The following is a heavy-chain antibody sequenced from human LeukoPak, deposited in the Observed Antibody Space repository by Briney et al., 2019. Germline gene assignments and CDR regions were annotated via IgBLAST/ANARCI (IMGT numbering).Heavy chain of an antibody. CDR3: ARDRAYESDSSGYYVSFEDY. D-gene: IGHD3-22*01. CDR2: IKQDGSES. V-gene: IGHV3-7*05. Sequence: GGSLRLSCAASRFTFSRYWMSWVRQAPGKGLEWVANIKQDGSESYYVDSVSGRLTISRDNAKNSLFLEMNRLRAEDTAVYYCARDRAYESDSSGYYVSFEDYWGQGTLVTVSS. J-gene: IGHJ4*02. CDR1: RFTFSRYW.